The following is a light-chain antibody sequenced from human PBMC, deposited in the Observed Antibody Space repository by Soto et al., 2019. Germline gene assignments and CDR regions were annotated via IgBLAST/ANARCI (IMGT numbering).Light chain of an antibody. J-gene: IGLJ1*01. V-gene: IGLV2-14*01. Sequence: QSALTQPASVCGSPGQSITISCTGTSSDVGGYNYVSWYQQDPGKAPKLMIYEVSNRPSGVSNRFSGSKSGNTASLTISGLQAEDEADYYCSSYTSSSTYVFGTGTKLTVL. CDR1: SSDVGGYNY. CDR2: EVS. CDR3: SSYTSSSTYV.